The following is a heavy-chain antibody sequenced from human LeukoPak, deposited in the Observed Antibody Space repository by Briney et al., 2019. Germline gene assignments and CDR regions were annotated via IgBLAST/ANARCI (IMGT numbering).Heavy chain of an antibody. Sequence: PGGSLRLSCAASGFTFSSYGMHWVRQAPGKGLEWVAVISYDGSNKYYADSVKGRFTISRDNSKNTLYLQMNSLRAEDTAVYYCAKGAGSSPYYYGMDVWAKGPRSPSP. J-gene: IGHJ6*02. CDR3: AKGAGSSPYYYGMDV. D-gene: IGHD1-26*01. CDR1: GFTFSSYG. CDR2: ISYDGSNK. V-gene: IGHV3-30*18.